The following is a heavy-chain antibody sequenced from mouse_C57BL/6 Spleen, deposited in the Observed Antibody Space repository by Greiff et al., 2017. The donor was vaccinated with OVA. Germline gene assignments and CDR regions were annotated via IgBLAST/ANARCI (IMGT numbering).Heavy chain of an antibody. V-gene: IGHV1-59*01. Sequence: QVQLQQPGAELVRPGTSVKLSCKASGYTFTSYWMHWVKQRPGQGLEWIGVIDPSDSYTNYNQKFKGKATLTVDTSSSTAYMQLSSLTSEDSAVYYCARSDGYHAMDYWGQGTSVTVSS. J-gene: IGHJ4*01. CDR3: ARSDGYHAMDY. CDR2: IDPSDSYT. D-gene: IGHD2-3*01. CDR1: GYTFTSYW.